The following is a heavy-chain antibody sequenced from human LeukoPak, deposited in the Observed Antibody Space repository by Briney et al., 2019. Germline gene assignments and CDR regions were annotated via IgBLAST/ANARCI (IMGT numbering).Heavy chain of an antibody. Sequence: SETLSLTCAVYGGSFSGYYWSWIRQPPGKGLEWIGEINHSGSTHYNPSLKSRVTISVDTSKNQFFPKLSSVNVADTALYFCVKGSWYDPNWFDPWGQGTLVTVSS. V-gene: IGHV4-34*01. CDR3: VKGSWYDPNWFDP. CDR1: GGSFSGYY. J-gene: IGHJ5*02. CDR2: INHSGST. D-gene: IGHD6-13*01.